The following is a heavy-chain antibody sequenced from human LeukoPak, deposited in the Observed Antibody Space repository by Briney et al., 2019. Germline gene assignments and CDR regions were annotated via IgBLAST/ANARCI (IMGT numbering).Heavy chain of an antibody. CDR2: ISWDGGSS. D-gene: IGHD6-6*01. CDR1: GFIFDDYA. Sequence: QAGGSLRLSCAASGFIFDDYAMHWVRQAPGKGLEWVSLISWDGGSSYYADSVKGRFTISRDNSKNSLYLQMNSLRGEDTALYYCAKEFLEARFAFDIWGHGTMVTVSS. J-gene: IGHJ3*02. V-gene: IGHV3-43D*03. CDR3: AKEFLEARFAFDI.